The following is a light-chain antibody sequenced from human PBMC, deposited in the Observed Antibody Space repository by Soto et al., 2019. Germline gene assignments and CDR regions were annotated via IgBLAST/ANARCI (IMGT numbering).Light chain of an antibody. Sequence: EIVMTQSPAALSVSPGERVTLSCRASESLSTYLAWYQHKPGQAPMLLIYGASTKATGIPARFSGSGSATDFTLTLCSLKSEDFAVYYCQSYNDWPFSFGQGTKVEI. J-gene: IGKJ2*01. V-gene: IGKV3-15*01. CDR3: QSYNDWPFS. CDR2: GAS. CDR1: ESLSTY.